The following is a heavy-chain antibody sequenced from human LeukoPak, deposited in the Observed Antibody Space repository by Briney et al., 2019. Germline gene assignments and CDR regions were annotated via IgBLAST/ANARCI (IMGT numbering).Heavy chain of an antibody. V-gene: IGHV3-21*01. Sequence: GGSLRLSCAASGFTFSSYSMNSVRQAPGKGLEWVSSISSSSSYIYYADSVKGRFTISRDNAKNSLYLQMNSLRAEDTAVYYCASTQRLRKFDYWGQGTLVTVSS. CDR3: ASTQRLRKFDY. CDR2: ISSSSSYI. CDR1: GFTFSSYS. J-gene: IGHJ4*02. D-gene: IGHD4-17*01.